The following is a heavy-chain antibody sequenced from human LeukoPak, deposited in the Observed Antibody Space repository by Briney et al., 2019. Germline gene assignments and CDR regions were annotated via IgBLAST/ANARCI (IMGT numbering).Heavy chain of an antibody. D-gene: IGHD2-21*02. CDR1: GFTFSSYS. Sequence: GGSLRLSCAASGFTFSSYSMNWVRQAPGKGLEWVSNIDSRSSSIYYADSVKGRFTISRDNAKNSLYLQMNSLRAEDTAVHYCATGAVTAWGMFDYWGQGNLVTVSS. J-gene: IGHJ4*01. V-gene: IGHV3-48*01. CDR3: ATGAVTAWGMFDY. CDR2: IDSRSSSI.